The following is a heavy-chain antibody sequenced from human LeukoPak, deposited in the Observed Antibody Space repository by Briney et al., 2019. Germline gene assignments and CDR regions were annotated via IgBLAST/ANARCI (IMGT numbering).Heavy chain of an antibody. CDR3: ARGGVNPVDH. CDR2: MNEYATTR. V-gene: IGHV3-74*01. D-gene: IGHD1-14*01. Sequence: GGSLRLSCAASGFTFSSYSMNWVRQAPGKGLEWVSDMNEYATTRRYADAVKGRFTISRDNAKNTPYLQMNNLRAEDTAMYFCARGGVNPVDHWGQGTLVTVSS. CDR1: GFTFSSYS. J-gene: IGHJ4*02.